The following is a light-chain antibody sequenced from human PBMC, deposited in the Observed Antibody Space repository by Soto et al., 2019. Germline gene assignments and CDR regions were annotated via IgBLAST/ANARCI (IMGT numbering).Light chain of an antibody. J-gene: IGKJ3*01. Sequence: AIRMTQSPSSLSASTGDRVTITCRASQDLSTYFAWYQQKPGKAPKLLIYAASTLQSGVPSRFSGSGSGTDFTLTISCLQSEDFATYYCQQYYASPFTFGHGTKVDIK. CDR1: QDLSTY. V-gene: IGKV1-8*01. CDR2: AAS. CDR3: QQYYASPFT.